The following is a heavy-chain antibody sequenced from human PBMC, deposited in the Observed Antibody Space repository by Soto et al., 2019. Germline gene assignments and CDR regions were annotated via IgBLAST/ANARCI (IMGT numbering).Heavy chain of an antibody. V-gene: IGHV3-74*01. CDR3: ARGGKYSSSWSFSYYYGMDV. D-gene: IGHD6-13*01. Sequence: EVQLVESGGGLVQPGGSLRLSCAASGFTFSSYWMHWVRQAPGKGLVWVSRINSDGSSTSYADSVKGRFTISRDNAKNTLYLQMNSLRAEDTAVYYCARGGKYSSSWSFSYYYGMDVWGQGTTVTVSS. J-gene: IGHJ6*02. CDR1: GFTFSSYW. CDR2: INSDGSST.